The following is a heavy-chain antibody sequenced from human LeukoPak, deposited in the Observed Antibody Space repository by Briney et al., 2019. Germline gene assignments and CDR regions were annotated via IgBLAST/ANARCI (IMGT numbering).Heavy chain of an antibody. CDR2: INPSDGST. V-gene: IGHV1-46*01. J-gene: IGHJ4*02. D-gene: IGHD3-3*01. CDR1: GYTFTSYY. CDR3: AREESDYNFWSGGDF. Sequence: ASVKVSCKASGYTFTSYYMHWVRQAPGQGLEWMGIINPSDGSTSYAQKFQGRVTMTRDTSTSTVYMEPSSLRSEDTAVYYCAREESDYNFWSGGDFWGQGTLVTVSS.